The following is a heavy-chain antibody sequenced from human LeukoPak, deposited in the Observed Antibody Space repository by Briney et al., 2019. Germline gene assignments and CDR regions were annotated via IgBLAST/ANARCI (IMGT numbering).Heavy chain of an antibody. V-gene: IGHV3-21*01. D-gene: IGHD5-18*01. J-gene: IGHJ4*02. Sequence: GGSLRLSCAASGFPFSGYNMNWVRQAPGKGLEWVSSISSSSDYISYADSVKGRFTISRDNAKNSLYLQMNSLGAEDTAVYCANGYSYGFDHWGQGTLVTVSS. CDR1: GFPFSGYN. CDR3: NGYSYGFDH. CDR2: ISSSSDYI.